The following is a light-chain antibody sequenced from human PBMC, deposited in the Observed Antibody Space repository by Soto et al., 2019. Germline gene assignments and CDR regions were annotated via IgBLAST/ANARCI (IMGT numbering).Light chain of an antibody. CDR1: SSDVGGYNF. CDR3: YSYRGYYTRV. Sequence: QSALTQHASVSGSPGQSITISCTGSSSDVGGYNFVSWYQQHPGRAPKLLIYEVSRRPSGVSNRFSGSKSGDTASLTISGLQAEDEADYYCYSYRGYYTRVFGTGTKATVL. J-gene: IGLJ1*01. V-gene: IGLV2-14*01. CDR2: EVS.